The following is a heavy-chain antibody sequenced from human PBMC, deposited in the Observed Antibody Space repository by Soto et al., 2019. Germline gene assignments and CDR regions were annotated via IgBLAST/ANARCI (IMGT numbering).Heavy chain of an antibody. D-gene: IGHD1-20*01. CDR1: GYTFTGYY. J-gene: IGHJ5*02. V-gene: IGHV1-2*04. CDR3: AREPVTGNYWFDP. CDR2: INPNSGGT. Sequence: ASVKVSCKASGYTFTGYYMHWVRQAPGQGLEWMGWINPNSGGTNYAQKFQGWVTMTRDTSISTAYMELSRLRSDDTAVYYCAREPVTGNYWFDPWGQGTLVTVSS.